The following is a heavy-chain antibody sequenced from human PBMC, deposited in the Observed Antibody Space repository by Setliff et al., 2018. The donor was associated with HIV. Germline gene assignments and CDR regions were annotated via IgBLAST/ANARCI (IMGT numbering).Heavy chain of an antibody. CDR3: ARLRPYNSALDY. V-gene: IGHV3-66*02. CDR2: IYSDGNT. J-gene: IGHJ4*02. Sequence: GGSLRLSCAASGFTFRSYYMSWVRQAPGKGLEWVSTIYSDGNTYHADSVKGRFTLSRDNSENALFLQMNSLRPEDTAVYYCARLRPYNSALDYWGQGTLVTVSS. D-gene: IGHD3-10*01. CDR1: GFTFRSYY.